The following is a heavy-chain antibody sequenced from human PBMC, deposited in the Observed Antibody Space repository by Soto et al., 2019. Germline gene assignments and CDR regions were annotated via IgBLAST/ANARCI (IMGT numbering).Heavy chain of an antibody. CDR3: ARSGSGRYDMDV. CDR2: IHYSGST. V-gene: IGHV4-30-4*01. Sequence: QVHLQESGPGLVKPSQTLSLTCAVSGGSLSSGDHYWTWIRQPPGKGLEWIGYIHYSGSTYQNPSLMGRVGMSTVASRNQFSLRLNSVTAADTAVYYCARSGSGRYDMDVWGQGTTVTVSS. J-gene: IGHJ6*02. CDR1: GGSLSSGDHY. D-gene: IGHD3-10*01.